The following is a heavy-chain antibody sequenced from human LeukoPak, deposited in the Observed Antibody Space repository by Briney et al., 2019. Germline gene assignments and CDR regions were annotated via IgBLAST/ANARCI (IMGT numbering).Heavy chain of an antibody. CDR3: ARGIAVAGSYYFDY. D-gene: IGHD6-19*01. J-gene: IGHJ4*02. V-gene: IGHV1-8*01. CDR2: MNPNSGNT. CDR1: GYTFTSCD. Sequence: ASVKVSCKASGYTFTSCDINWVRQATGQGLEWMGWMNPNSGNTGYAQKFQGRVTMTRNTSISTAYMELSSLRSEDTAVYYCARGIAVAGSYYFDYWGQGTLVTVSS.